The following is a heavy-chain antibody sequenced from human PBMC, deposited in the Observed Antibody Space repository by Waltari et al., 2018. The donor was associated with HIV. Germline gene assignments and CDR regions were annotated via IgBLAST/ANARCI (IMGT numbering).Heavy chain of an antibody. CDR2: IVVGSGNT. J-gene: IGHJ2*01. CDR3: AADLTDGDYRLWYFDL. D-gene: IGHD4-17*01. Sequence: QMVLVQSGPEVKKPGTSVKVSCKASGFTFTSSVIQWVRQVRGQRLEWIGWIVVGSGNTDYAQQFQDRVTITRDTSTSTAYMELSSLTSEDTAVYYCAADLTDGDYRLWYFDLWGRGTLVTVSS. V-gene: IGHV1-58*02. CDR1: GFTFTSSV.